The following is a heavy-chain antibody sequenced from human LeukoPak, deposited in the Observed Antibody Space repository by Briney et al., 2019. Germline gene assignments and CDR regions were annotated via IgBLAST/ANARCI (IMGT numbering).Heavy chain of an antibody. CDR3: AKEPYSGSQLLDY. V-gene: IGHV3-23*01. CDR2: VSDSGGSR. J-gene: IGHJ4*02. D-gene: IGHD1-26*01. Sequence: GGSLRLSCAASGFTFSSYAMSWVRQAPGKGLEWVSGVSDSGGSRYYADSVKGRFTIFRDNSKNTLYLQMNSLTAEDTAVYYCAKEPYSGSQLLDYWGQGTLVTVSS. CDR1: GFTFSSYA.